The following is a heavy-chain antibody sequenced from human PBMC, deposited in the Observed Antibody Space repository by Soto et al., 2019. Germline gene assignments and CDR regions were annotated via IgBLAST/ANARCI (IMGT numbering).Heavy chain of an antibody. CDR2: INAGNGNT. Sequence: GASVKVSCKASGYTFTSYAMHWVRQAPGQRLEWMGWINAGNGNTKYSQKFQGRVTITRDTSASTAYMELSSLRSEDTAVYYCATGSGSGSYYGYYGMDVWGQGTTVTVSS. CDR3: ATGSGSGSYYGYYGMDV. CDR1: GYTFTSYA. V-gene: IGHV1-3*01. J-gene: IGHJ6*02. D-gene: IGHD3-10*01.